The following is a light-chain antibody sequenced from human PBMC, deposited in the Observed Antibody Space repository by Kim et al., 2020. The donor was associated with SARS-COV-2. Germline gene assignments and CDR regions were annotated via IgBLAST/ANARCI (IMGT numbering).Light chain of an antibody. Sequence: SPGERATLSCRASQSVRSTYLAWYQQKPGQAPRLLIYAVSSRATGIPDRFSGSGSGTDFTLTISRLEPEDFAVYYCQQYGTSPLTFGGGTKVEIK. CDR1: QSVRSTY. V-gene: IGKV3-20*01. CDR2: AVS. CDR3: QQYGTSPLT. J-gene: IGKJ4*01.